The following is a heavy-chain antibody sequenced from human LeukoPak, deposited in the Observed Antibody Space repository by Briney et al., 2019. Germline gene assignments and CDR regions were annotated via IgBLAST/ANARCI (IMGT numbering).Heavy chain of an antibody. J-gene: IGHJ4*02. D-gene: IGHD6-13*01. Sequence: PSETLSLTCTVSGGSISSYYWSWIRQPPGKGLEWIGEINHSGSTNYNPSLKSRVTISVDTSKNQFSLKLSSVTAADTAVYYCARAPQYSSSWSLDYWGQGTLVTVSS. V-gene: IGHV4-34*01. CDR1: GGSISSYY. CDR3: ARAPQYSSSWSLDY. CDR2: INHSGST.